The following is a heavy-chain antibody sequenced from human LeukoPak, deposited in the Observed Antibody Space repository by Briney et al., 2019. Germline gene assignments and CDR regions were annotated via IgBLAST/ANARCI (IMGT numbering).Heavy chain of an antibody. CDR2: INPNSGGT. D-gene: IGHD3-10*01. Sequence: ASVKVSCKASGYTFTSYYMHWVRQAPGQGLEWMGWINPNSGGTNYAQKFQGRVTMTRDTSISTAYMELSRLRSDDTAVYYCARVGITMVRGIHWFDPWGQGTLVTVSS. J-gene: IGHJ5*02. CDR1: GYTFTSYY. V-gene: IGHV1-2*02. CDR3: ARVGITMVRGIHWFDP.